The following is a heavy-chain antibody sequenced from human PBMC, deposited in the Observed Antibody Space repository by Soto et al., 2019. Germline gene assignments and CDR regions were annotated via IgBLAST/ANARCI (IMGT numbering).Heavy chain of an antibody. D-gene: IGHD2-2*01. CDR2: TRNKANSYTT. J-gene: IGHJ4*02. Sequence: PGGSLRLSCAASGFTFSDHYMDWVRQAPGKGLEWVGRTRNKANSYTTEYAASVNGRFTISRDDSKNSLYLQMNSLKTEDTAVYYCARAGYCSSTRCFEPIFPLDYWGQGNLVTVSS. CDR1: GFTFSDHY. V-gene: IGHV3-72*01. CDR3: ARAGYCSSTRCFEPIFPLDY.